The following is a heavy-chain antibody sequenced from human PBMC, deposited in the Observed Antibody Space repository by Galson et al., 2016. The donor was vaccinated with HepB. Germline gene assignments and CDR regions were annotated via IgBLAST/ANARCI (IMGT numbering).Heavy chain of an antibody. CDR3: ATGISVAGKYYYYYMDV. V-gene: IGHV4-39*01. D-gene: IGHD6-19*01. CDR1: GDSISGTEYY. CDR2: IYYSGST. J-gene: IGHJ6*03. Sequence: SETLSLTCIVSGDSISGTEYYWGWIRQSPGRGLEWIGSIYYSGSTYYNPSLESRVTISVDTSKNQFSLRLSSVTAADTAVYYCATGISVAGKYYYYYMDVWGQGTPVTVSS.